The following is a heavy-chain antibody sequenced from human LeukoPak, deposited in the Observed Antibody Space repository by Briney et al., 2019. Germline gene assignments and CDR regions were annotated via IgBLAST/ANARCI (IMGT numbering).Heavy chain of an antibody. D-gene: IGHD6-13*01. CDR1: GDSISNYY. CDR2: IYSSGST. CDR3: ARGPSYTSTWFFDY. Sequence: SETLSLTCTVSGDSISNYYWSWIRQPAGKGLEWIGRIYSSGSTNYNPSLKSRVTMLVDTSENQFSLKLTSVTAADTAVYYCARGPSYTSTWFFDYWGQGTLVTVSS. V-gene: IGHV4-4*07. J-gene: IGHJ4*02.